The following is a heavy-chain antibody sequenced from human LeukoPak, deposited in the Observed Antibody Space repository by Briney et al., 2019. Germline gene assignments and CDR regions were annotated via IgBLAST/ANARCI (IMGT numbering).Heavy chain of an antibody. CDR3: VRDLGRGFYGMDV. D-gene: IGHD2-15*01. V-gene: IGHV3-13*01. CDR2: NGTTGDT. J-gene: IGHJ6*02. CDR1: GFTFSFYD. Sequence: GGSLRLSCAASGFTFSFYDMHWVRQATGKGLEWVSANGTTGDTHYAGSVKGRFTISRENAKNSFYLQMNTLSVGDTAVYYCVRDLGRGFYGMDVWGQGTTVTVSS.